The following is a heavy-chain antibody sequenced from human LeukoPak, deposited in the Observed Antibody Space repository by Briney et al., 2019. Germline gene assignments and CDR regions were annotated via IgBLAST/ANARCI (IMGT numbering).Heavy chain of an antibody. CDR2: IYTGDAET. CDR3: ARPDWDIVVVPSASGAFDI. D-gene: IGHD2-2*01. CDR1: GYIFTSYW. V-gene: IGHV5-51*01. J-gene: IGHJ3*02. Sequence: PGGSLQISWQGSGYIFTSYWSGGVRKLPGKGVEWMGIIYTGDAETRNSPSLEGQVTNSAEKTISTAYLQWSSLKASDTAMYYCARPDWDIVVVPSASGAFDIWGQGTMVTVSS.